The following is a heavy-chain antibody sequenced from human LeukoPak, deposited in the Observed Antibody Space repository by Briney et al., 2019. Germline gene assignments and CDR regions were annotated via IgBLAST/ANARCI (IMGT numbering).Heavy chain of an antibody. V-gene: IGHV1-3*01. CDR2: VNGGNGNT. CDR3: ARDQEGFDY. CDR1: GYTFTSYA. J-gene: IGHJ4*02. Sequence: GASVKVSFTASGYTFTSYAMHWVRQAPGQRLEWMGWVNGGNGNTKYSQKFQGRVTVTRDTSTSTVHMELSGLRSEDTAVYYCARDQEGFDYWGQGTLVTVSS.